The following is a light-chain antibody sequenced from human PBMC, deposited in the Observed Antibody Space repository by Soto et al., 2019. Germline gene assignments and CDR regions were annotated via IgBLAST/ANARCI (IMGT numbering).Light chain of an antibody. CDR1: HSVSSSY. J-gene: IGKJ2*01. V-gene: IGKV3-20*01. CDR2: GAS. Sequence: EIVLTQSPGTLSLSPGERATLSCRASHSVSSSYLAWYQQNPGQAPRLLIYGASSRATGIPDRFSGSGSGTDFALTISRLEPEDFAGYFFQQYGSSSPYTFGQGTELELK. CDR3: QQYGSSSPYT.